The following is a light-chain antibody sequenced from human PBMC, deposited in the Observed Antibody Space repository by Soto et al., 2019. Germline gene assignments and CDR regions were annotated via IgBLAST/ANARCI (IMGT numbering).Light chain of an antibody. J-gene: IGLJ1*01. CDR3: GSYRITFPHYT. CDR2: EVT. V-gene: IGLV2-14*01. CDR1: SRDVGLYDY. Sequence: QSALTQPASVSGSPGQSITISCTGTSRDVGLYDYVSWYQYLPGKAPKLILYEVTYRPSGVSTRFSGSKSVNTASLTISGLQTEDEADYYCGSYRITFPHYTLGTGTKVTVL.